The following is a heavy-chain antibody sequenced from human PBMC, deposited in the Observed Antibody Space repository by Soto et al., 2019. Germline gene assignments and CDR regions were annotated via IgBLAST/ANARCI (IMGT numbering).Heavy chain of an antibody. CDR3: ARDDILTGYYLQKNYYMYV. Sequence: ASVKVSCKASGYTFTSYYINWVRQATGQGLEWMGWMNPNSGNTGYAQKFQGRATMTRNTSISTAYMELSSLRSEDTAVYYCARDDILTGYYLQKNYYMYVWGKGTTVTVSS. CDR1: GYTFTSYY. V-gene: IGHV1-8*01. CDR2: MNPNSGNT. J-gene: IGHJ6*03. D-gene: IGHD3-9*01.